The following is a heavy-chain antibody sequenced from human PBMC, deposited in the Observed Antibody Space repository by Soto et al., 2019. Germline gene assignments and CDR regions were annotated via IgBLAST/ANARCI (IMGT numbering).Heavy chain of an antibody. CDR3: ARYHDYGDYGYFDS. Sequence: PSETLSLTCSVSGSSVSGGIYYWTWIRQPPGKGLEWIGYIYHSKTTNYNASLRSRVTISVDTSKNQFSLRLTSVTAADTAVYYCARYHDYGDYGYFDSWGQGTLVTVSS. V-gene: IGHV4-61*01. CDR1: GSSVSGGIYY. J-gene: IGHJ4*02. CDR2: IYHSKTT. D-gene: IGHD4-17*01.